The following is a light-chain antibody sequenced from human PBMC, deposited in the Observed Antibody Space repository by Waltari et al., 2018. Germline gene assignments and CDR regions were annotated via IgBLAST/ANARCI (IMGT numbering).Light chain of an antibody. V-gene: IGKV3-11*01. CDR3: QQRYKWPHS. CDR1: QIVGTN. J-gene: IGKJ4*01. Sequence: SCRAGQIVGTNLAWYQKRPGQAPRLLIYDAFDRAAGVPARVSGSSSGVEFTLTISSLEPEDSGVYFCQQRYKWPHSFGGGTKVEI. CDR2: DAF.